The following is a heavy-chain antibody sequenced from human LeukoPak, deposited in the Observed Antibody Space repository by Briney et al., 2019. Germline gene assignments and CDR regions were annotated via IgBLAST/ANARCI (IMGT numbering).Heavy chain of an antibody. V-gene: IGHV1-69*13. CDR3: ARALYSGYDPNWFDP. J-gene: IGHJ5*02. CDR2: IIPIFGTA. D-gene: IGHD5-12*01. CDR1: GGTFSSYA. Sequence: SVKVSCKASGGTFSSYAISWVRQAPGQGLEWMGGIIPIFGTANYAQKFQGRVTITADESTSTAYMELSSLRSEDTAVYYCARALYSGYDPNWFDPWGQGTLVTVSS.